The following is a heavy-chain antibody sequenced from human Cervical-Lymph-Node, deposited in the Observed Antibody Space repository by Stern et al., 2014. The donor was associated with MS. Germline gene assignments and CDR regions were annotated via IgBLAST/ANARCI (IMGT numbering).Heavy chain of an antibody. Sequence: QVQLVQSGGGLVKPGGSLRLSCVVSGFTFSDYYMSWIHQAPGKGLQWISYISSSGSNIYYADSVKGRFTVSRDNAENSLYLQMNNLRVEDTAMYYCARSPYPGIGDYWGQGMLVTVSS. J-gene: IGHJ4*02. CDR1: GFTFSDYY. CDR2: ISSSGSNI. CDR3: ARSPYPGIGDY. V-gene: IGHV3-11*01. D-gene: IGHD6-13*01.